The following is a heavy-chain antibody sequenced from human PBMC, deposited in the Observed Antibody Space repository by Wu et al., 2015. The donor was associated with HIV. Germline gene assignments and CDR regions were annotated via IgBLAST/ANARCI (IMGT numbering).Heavy chain of an antibody. Sequence: QVQLVQSGAEIKKPGSSVKVSCKASRDTFKRFAITWVRQAPGQGLECMGKITPVLGSTVYTQKFHDRVTITADESTSTSYMELSSLTSEDAAVYYCAREVGAMFANWFDPWGQGTLVIVSS. CDR1: RDTFKRFA. J-gene: IGHJ5*02. CDR2: ITPVLGST. CDR3: AREVGAMFANWFDP. V-gene: IGHV1-69*11. D-gene: IGHD3-10*02.